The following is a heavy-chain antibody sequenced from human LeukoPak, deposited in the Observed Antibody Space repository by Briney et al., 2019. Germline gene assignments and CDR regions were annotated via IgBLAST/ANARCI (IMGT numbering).Heavy chain of an antibody. V-gene: IGHV4-59*08. CDR1: GGSISSDY. Sequence: SETLSLTCTVSGGSISSDYWCWIRQPPGNGLGWNWYIYYCGSTNYNTSLKRRVTISVDTSKNLFSLKLSSVTAADTAVYYGARHLTVRGSYDILTDYGFNYWGQGTLVTVSS. J-gene: IGHJ4*02. CDR3: ARHLTVRGSYDILTDYGFNY. D-gene: IGHD3-9*01. CDR2: IYYCGST.